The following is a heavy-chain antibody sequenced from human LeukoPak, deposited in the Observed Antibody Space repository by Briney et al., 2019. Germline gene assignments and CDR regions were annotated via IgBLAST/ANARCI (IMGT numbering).Heavy chain of an antibody. CDR2: ISAYNANT. J-gene: IGHJ3*01. CDR1: GYTFTSYG. D-gene: IGHD5/OR15-5a*01. V-gene: IGHV1-18*01. Sequence: ASVKVSCKASGYTFTSYGISWVRQAPGQRLEWMGWISAYNANTNYPQKLQGRVTMTTGSSTSTAYMELGSLRSDDTAVYYCARDLSRGSAFDFWGQGTMVTVSS. CDR3: ARDLSRGSAFDF.